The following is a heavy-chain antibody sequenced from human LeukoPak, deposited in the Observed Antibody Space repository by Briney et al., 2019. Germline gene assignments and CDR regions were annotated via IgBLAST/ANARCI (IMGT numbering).Heavy chain of an antibody. CDR1: GFTFSGYW. D-gene: IGHD6-13*01. Sequence: PGGSLRLSCAASGFTFSGYWMSWVRQAPGKGLEWVANIKQDGSEKYYVDSVKGRFTISRDNAKNSLFLQMNSLRAEDTAVYYCATDWQWQQLDGDAFDIWGQGTMVTVSS. V-gene: IGHV3-7*04. CDR2: IKQDGSEK. CDR3: ATDWQWQQLDGDAFDI. J-gene: IGHJ3*02.